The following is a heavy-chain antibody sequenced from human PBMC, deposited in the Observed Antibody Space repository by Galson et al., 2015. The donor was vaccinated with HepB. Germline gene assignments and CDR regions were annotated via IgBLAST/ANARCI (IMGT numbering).Heavy chain of an antibody. CDR2: ISRTGNNI. CDR1: GFILTNHT. CDR3: ARDFKLIVTGSGSPYYSGMDV. V-gene: IGHV3-21*01. J-gene: IGHJ6*02. D-gene: IGHD2/OR15-2a*01. Sequence: SLRLSCAAFGFILTNHTMNWVRQAPGRGLEWVSSISRTGNNIYYADSVRGRFTISRDNAKNSLYLQMRSLRAEDTALYYCARDFKLIVTGSGSPYYSGMDVWGQGTTVTASS.